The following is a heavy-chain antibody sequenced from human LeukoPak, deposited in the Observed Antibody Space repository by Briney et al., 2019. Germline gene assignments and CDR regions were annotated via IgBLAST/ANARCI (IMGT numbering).Heavy chain of an antibody. CDR3: AKERVRGVSYFDS. CDR1: GFTFRTYA. Sequence: GGSLRLSCAASGFTFRTYAMYWVRQAPGKGLELVSFIPYDGSNEYYADSVKGRFTISRDNSKNTLYLQMNSLRADDTAVYYCAKERVRGVSYFDSWGQGTLVTVSS. D-gene: IGHD3-10*01. CDR2: IPYDGSNE. V-gene: IGHV3-30*02. J-gene: IGHJ4*02.